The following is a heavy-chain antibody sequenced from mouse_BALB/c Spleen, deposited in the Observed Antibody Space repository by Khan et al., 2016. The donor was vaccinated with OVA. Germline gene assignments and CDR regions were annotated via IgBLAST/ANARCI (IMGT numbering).Heavy chain of an antibody. Sequence: VQLQQPGPGLVKPSQSLSLTCTVTGYSITSDYAWNWIRQFPGNKLEWMGYIGYSGSTSYNPSLKSRISITRDTSKNQFFLQLNSVTTEDTATYDCARLGPGFAYWGQGTLVTVSA. CDR1: GYSITSDYA. D-gene: IGHD4-1*01. CDR2: IGYSGST. V-gene: IGHV3-2*02. CDR3: ARLGPGFAY. J-gene: IGHJ3*01.